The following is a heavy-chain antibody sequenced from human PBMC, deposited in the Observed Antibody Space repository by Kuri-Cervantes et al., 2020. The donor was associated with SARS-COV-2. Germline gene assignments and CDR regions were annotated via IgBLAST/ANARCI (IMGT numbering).Heavy chain of an antibody. J-gene: IGHJ4*02. V-gene: IGHV3-11*04. CDR2: ISSSGSTI. CDR3: ARMGWYYYDSSGHFDY. D-gene: IGHD3-22*01. Sequence: GESLKISCAASGFTFSDYYMSWIRQAPGKGLEWVSYISSSGSTIYYADSVKGRFTISRDNAKNSLYLQMNSLRAEDTAVYYCARMGWYYYDSSGHFDYWGQGTLVTSPQ. CDR1: GFTFSDYY.